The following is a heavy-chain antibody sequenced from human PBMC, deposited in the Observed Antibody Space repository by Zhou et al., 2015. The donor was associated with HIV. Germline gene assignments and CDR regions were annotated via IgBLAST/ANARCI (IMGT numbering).Heavy chain of an antibody. CDR2: IIPIFGTA. CDR1: GGTFSSYA. CDR3: ASLGTYYYDSSGYFDLLFDY. J-gene: IGHJ4*02. D-gene: IGHD3-22*01. V-gene: IGHV1-69*12. Sequence: QVQLVQSGAEVKKPGSSVKVSCKASGGTFSSYAISWVRQAPGQGLEWMGGIIPIFGTANYAQKFQGRVTITADESTSTAYMELSSLRSEDTAVYYCASLGTYYYDSSGYFDLLFDYWGQGTLVTVSS.